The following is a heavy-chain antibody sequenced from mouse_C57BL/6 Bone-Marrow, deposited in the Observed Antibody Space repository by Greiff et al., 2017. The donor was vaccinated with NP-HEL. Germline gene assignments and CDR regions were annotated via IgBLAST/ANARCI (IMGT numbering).Heavy chain of an antibody. CDR3: EREVRRRAARVAHWYFDV. D-gene: IGHD3-3*01. J-gene: IGHJ1*03. Sequence: VQLQQSGPELVKPGASVKISCKASGYTFTDYYINWVKQRPGQGLEWIGWIFPGSGSTYYNEKFKGKATLTVDKSSSTAYMLLSSLTSEDSAVYFCEREVRRRAARVAHWYFDVWGTGTTVTVSS. CDR2: IFPGSGST. V-gene: IGHV1-75*01. CDR1: GYTFTDYY.